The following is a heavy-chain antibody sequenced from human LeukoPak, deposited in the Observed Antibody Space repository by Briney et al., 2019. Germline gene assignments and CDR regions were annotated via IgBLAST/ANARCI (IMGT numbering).Heavy chain of an antibody. CDR3: ARALSSSGTYYLDLYYYYYYGMDV. V-gene: IGHV6-1*01. Sequence: SQTLSLTCAISGDSVSSNSAAWNWIRQSPSRGLEWLGRTYYRSKWYNDYAVSVKSRITINPDTSENQFSLQLNSVTPEDTAVYYCARALSSSGTYYLDLYYYYYYGMDVWGQGTTVTVSS. J-gene: IGHJ6*02. D-gene: IGHD1-26*01. CDR2: TYYRSKWYN. CDR1: GDSVSSNSAA.